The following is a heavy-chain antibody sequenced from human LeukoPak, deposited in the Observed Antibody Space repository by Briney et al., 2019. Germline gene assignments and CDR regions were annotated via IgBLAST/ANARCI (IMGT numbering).Heavy chain of an antibody. J-gene: IGHJ4*02. D-gene: IGHD5-24*01. CDR3: ARLRDGYNYFDY. Sequence: PSETLSLTCTVSGGSISSSSYYWGWIRQPPGKGLGWIGSIYYSGSTYYNPSLKSRVTISVDTSKNQFSLKLSSVTAADTAVYYCARLRDGYNYFDYWGQGTLVTVSS. CDR1: GGSISSSSYY. CDR2: IYYSGST. V-gene: IGHV4-39*01.